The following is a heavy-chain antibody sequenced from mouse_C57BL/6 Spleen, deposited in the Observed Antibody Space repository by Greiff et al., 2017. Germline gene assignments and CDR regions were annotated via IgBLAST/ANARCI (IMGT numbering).Heavy chain of an antibody. CDR2: INPGSGGT. V-gene: IGHV1-54*01. CDR1: GYAFTNYL. J-gene: IGHJ3*01. Sequence: QVQLQQSGAELVRPGTSVKVSCKASGYAFTNYLIEWVKQRPGQGLEWIGVINPGSGGTNYNEKFKGKATLTADKSSSTAYMQLSSLTSEDSAVYFCARHYGSWFAYWGQGTLVTVSA. CDR3: ARHYGSWFAY. D-gene: IGHD1-1*01.